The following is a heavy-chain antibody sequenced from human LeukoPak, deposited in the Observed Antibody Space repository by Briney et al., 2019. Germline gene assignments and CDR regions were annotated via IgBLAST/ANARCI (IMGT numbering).Heavy chain of an antibody. CDR2: IVPSGHT. V-gene: IGHV4-4*07. CDR3: ATGDYSFDN. J-gene: IGHJ4*02. D-gene: IGHD4-17*01. Sequence: SETLSLTCTVSGGSISTYYWSWFRQPAGKGLEWIGRIVPSGHTIYNPSLKSRVTMSLDTSKNTLSLNLNSVTAADTAVYYCATGDYSFDNWGQGTLVTVSS. CDR1: GGSISTYY.